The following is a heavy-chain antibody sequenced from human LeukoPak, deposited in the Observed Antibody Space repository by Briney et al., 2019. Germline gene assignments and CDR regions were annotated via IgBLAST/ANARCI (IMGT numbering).Heavy chain of an antibody. CDR1: GFTFDNAW. Sequence: GGSLRLSCAASGFTFDNAWMSWVRQAPGKVLEWVGRIKTKIDGGTTDYAGPVKGRFIISRDDAKNTLYLQMNSLKTEDTPLYYCATEKILVAPVRAFDIWGQGTMVTVSS. V-gene: IGHV3-15*01. D-gene: IGHD2-15*01. CDR3: ATEKILVAPVRAFDI. J-gene: IGHJ3*02. CDR2: IKTKIDGGTT.